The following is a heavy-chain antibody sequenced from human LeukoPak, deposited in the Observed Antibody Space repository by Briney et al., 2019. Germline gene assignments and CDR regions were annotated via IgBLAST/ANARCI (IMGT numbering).Heavy chain of an antibody. CDR2: INPNRGST. J-gene: IGHJ4*02. D-gene: IGHD6-19*01. CDR3: ARFAVHRRITVAGQFGLDY. CDR1: GYTFTSYY. Sequence: GASVKVSCKASGYTFTSYYMYWVRQAPGQGLEGMGIINPNRGSTSYAQKFQGRVTMTRDTSTSTVYMELSSLRSEDTAVYYCARFAVHRRITVAGQFGLDYWGQGTLVSVSS. V-gene: IGHV1-46*01.